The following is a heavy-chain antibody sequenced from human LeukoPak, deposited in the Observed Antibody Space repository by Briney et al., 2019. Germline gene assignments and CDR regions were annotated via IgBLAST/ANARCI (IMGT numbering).Heavy chain of an antibody. CDR1: GYTFTSYY. D-gene: IGHD4-17*01. V-gene: IGHV1-46*01. CDR2: INPSGGST. CDR3: ARCDYGDYKADY. Sequence: ASVKVSCKASGYTFTSYYMHWVRQAPGQGLEWMEIINPSGGSTSYAQKFQGRVTMTRDTSTSTVYMELSSLRSEDTAVYYCARCDYGDYKADYWGQGTLVTVSS. J-gene: IGHJ4*02.